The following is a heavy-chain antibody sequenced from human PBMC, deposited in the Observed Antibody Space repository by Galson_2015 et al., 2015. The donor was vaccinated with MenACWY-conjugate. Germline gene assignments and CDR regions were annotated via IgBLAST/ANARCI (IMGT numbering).Heavy chain of an antibody. Sequence: SLRLSCAASGFIFNTYWMHWVRQAPGKGLVWVSRINPGGSSTTYADSVKDRFTISRDKAKNTLYLQMNRLRPEDTAVFYCAQTREASFYFDSWGQGTLVPVSS. J-gene: IGHJ4*02. CDR1: GFIFNTYW. CDR2: INPGGSST. V-gene: IGHV3-74*01. CDR3: AQTREASFYFDS.